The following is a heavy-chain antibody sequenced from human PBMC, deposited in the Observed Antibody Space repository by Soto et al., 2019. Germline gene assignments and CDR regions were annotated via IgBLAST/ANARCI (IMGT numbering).Heavy chain of an antibody. J-gene: IGHJ4*02. CDR1: GFTFSSYA. Sequence: QVQLVESGGGVVQPGRSLRLSCAASGFTFSSYAMHWVRQAPGKGLEWVAVISYDGSNKYYADSVKGRFTISRDNSKNTLYLQMNSLRAEDTAVYYCARDGNYYGSGSAKTTEIDYWGQGTLVTVSS. D-gene: IGHD3-10*01. V-gene: IGHV3-30-3*01. CDR2: ISYDGSNK. CDR3: ARDGNYYGSGSAKTTEIDY.